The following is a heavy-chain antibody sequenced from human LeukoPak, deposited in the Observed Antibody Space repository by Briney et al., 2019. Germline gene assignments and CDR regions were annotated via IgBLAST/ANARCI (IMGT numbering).Heavy chain of an antibody. CDR1: GFTISNFA. CDR3: AKGAAAGKVDWFDP. Sequence: GGSLRLSRAASGFTISNFAMMWARQAPGTGLQWVSTITGYGATFYADSVRGRFTIFRDTSMNTLFLQMNSLGAEDTAVYYCAKGAAAGKVDWFDPWGQGTLVTVSS. V-gene: IGHV3-23*01. J-gene: IGHJ5*02. CDR2: ITGYGAT. D-gene: IGHD6-13*01.